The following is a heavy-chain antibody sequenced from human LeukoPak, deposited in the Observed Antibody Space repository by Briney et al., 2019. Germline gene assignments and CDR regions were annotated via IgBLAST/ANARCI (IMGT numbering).Heavy chain of an antibody. CDR1: GGSFSGYY. Sequence: SSETLSLTCAVYGGSFSGYYWSWIRQPPGKGLEWIGSIYYSGSTYYNPSLKSRVTISVDTSKNQFSLKLSSVTAADTAVYYCARVLPNDAFDIWGQGTMVTVSS. CDR3: ARVLPNDAFDI. V-gene: IGHV4-34*01. D-gene: IGHD4/OR15-4a*01. J-gene: IGHJ3*02. CDR2: IYYSGST.